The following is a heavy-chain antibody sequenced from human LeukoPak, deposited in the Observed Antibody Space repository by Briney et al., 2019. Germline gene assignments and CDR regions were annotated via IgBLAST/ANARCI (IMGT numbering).Heavy chain of an antibody. CDR2: ISGSGGST. CDR1: GFTFGSYA. CDR3: AKAPPFDTRFDY. Sequence: PGGSLRLSCAASGFTFGSYAMSWVRQAPGKGLEWVSAISGSGGSTYYADSVKGRFTISRDNSKNTLYLQTNSLRAEDTAVYYCAKAPPFDTRFDYWGQGTLVTVSS. J-gene: IGHJ4*02. V-gene: IGHV3-23*01. D-gene: IGHD1-26*01.